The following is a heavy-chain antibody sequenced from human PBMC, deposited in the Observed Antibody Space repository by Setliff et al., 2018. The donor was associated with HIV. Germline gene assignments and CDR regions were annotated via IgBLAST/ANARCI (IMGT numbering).Heavy chain of an antibody. CDR3: ARQQGDSRGFYPHFDY. J-gene: IGHJ4*02. CDR1: GVSVSGKAYY. D-gene: IGHD3-22*01. Sequence: KTSETLSLTCTVSGVSVSGKAYYWAWIRQPPGRGLEWIGNIYYTGNTNYNSTLKSRISMSMVTSKKQIFLKLSTVSAADTAVYYGARQQGDSRGFYPHFDYWGQGRLVTVSS. CDR2: IYYTGNT. V-gene: IGHV4-39*01.